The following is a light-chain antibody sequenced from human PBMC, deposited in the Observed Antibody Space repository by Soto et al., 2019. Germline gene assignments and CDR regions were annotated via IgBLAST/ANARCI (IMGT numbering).Light chain of an antibody. J-gene: IGKJ3*01. CDR1: QSVNSNY. CDR3: QQYGSSQFT. CDR2: DTS. V-gene: IGKV3-20*01. Sequence: EIVLMQSPGTLSLSPGEGATLSCRASQSVNSNYLAWYQQKPVQAPTVLIFDTSRRANGVPDRFSGSGSGTDFTLTISRLEPDDFAVYYCQQYGSSQFTFGPGTKVNIK.